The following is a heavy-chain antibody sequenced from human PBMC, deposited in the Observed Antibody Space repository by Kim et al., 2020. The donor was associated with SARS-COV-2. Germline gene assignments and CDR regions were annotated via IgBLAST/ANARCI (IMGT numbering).Heavy chain of an antibody. CDR1: GFTFDDYA. D-gene: IGHD5-18*01. CDR3: AKVGGGYSYGGSGLVRKFYYYYYYMDV. V-gene: IGHV3-43*02. J-gene: IGHJ6*03. Sequence: GGSLRLSCAASGFTFDDYAMHWVRQAPGKGLEWVSLISGDGGSTYYADSVKGRFTISRDNSKNSLYLQMNSLRTEDTALYYCAKVGGGYSYGGSGLVRKFYYYYYYMDVWGKGTTVTVSS. CDR2: ISGDGGST.